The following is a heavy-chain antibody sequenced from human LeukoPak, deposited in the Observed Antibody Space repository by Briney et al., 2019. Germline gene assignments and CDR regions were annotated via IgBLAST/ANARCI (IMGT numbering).Heavy chain of an antibody. J-gene: IGHJ5*02. CDR3: ARVIAAAGMKALNWFDP. V-gene: IGHV4-38-2*02. D-gene: IGHD6-13*01. Sequence: SETLSLTCTVSGYSISSGYYWGWIRQPPGKGLEWIGSIYHSGSTYYNPSLKSRVTISVDTSKNQFSLKLSSVTAADTAVYHCARVIAAAGMKALNWFDPWGQGTLVTVSS. CDR2: IYHSGST. CDR1: GYSISSGYY.